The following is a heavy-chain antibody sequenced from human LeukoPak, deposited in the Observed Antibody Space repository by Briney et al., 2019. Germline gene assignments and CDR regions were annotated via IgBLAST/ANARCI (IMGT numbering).Heavy chain of an antibody. D-gene: IGHD1-26*01. CDR3: ATGQIVGATSDYFDY. V-gene: IGHV1-24*01. J-gene: IGHJ4*02. CDR2: FDPEDGET. CDR1: GYILTELS. Sequence: ASVKVSCKVSGYILTELSMHWVRQAPGKGLEWMGGFDPEDGETIYAQKFQGRVTMTEDTSTDTAYMELSSLRSEDTAVYYCATGQIVGATSDYFDYWGQGTLVTVSS.